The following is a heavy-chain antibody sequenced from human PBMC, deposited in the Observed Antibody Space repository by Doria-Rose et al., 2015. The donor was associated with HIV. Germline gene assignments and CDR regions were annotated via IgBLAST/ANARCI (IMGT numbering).Heavy chain of an antibody. CDR3: ARIKSSRWYHKYYFDF. D-gene: IGHD6-13*01. Sequence: QITLKESGPVLVKPTETLTLTCTVSGVSLSSPGMGVSWIRQPPGKALEWLANIFTDDERSYTTSLKSRLTISRGTTKSQVVLNMTDMDPVDTATYYCARIKSSRWYHKYYFDFWGQGTLVIVSA. CDR1: GVSLSSPGMG. J-gene: IGHJ4*02. CDR2: IFTDDER. V-gene: IGHV2-26*01.